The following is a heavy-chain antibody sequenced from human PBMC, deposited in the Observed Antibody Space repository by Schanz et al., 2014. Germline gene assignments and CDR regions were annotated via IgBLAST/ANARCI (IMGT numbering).Heavy chain of an antibody. V-gene: IGHV3-23*01. CDR3: SKDKQGSRSDDS. J-gene: IGHJ5*01. CDR1: GFTFTNYA. Sequence: VQLLQSGGALVQPGGSLRLSCSASGFTFTNYAMTWVRQAPGKGLEWVSSITTGGNTYYRDSVKGRFIVSRDNSKNTLYLEMNRLRVDDTAVYYCSKDKQGSRSDDSWGQGTLVTVSS. D-gene: IGHD2-15*01. CDR2: ITTGGNT.